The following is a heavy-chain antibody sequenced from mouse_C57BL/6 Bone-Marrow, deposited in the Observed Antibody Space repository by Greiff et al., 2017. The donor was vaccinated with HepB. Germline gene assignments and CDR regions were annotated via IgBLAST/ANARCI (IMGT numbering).Heavy chain of an antibody. CDR3: VRENHYFDY. V-gene: IGHV10-1*01. CDR2: IRSKSNNYAT. CDR1: GFSFNTYA. J-gene: IGHJ2*01. Sequence: EVHLVESGGGLVQPKGSLKLSCAASGFSFNTYAMNWVRQAPGKGLEWVARIRSKSNNYATYYADSVKDRFTISRDDSESMLYLQMNNLKTEDTAMYYCVRENHYFDYWGQGTTLTVSS.